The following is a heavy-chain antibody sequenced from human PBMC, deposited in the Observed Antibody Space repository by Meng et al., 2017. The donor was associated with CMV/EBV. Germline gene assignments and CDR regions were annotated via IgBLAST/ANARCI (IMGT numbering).Heavy chain of an antibody. CDR1: GGTFSSYA. CDR3: ARDRAAAGSYYYYYGMDV. CDR2: IIPIFGTA. Sequence: SVKVSCKASGGTFSSYAISWVRQAPGQGLEWMGGIIPIFGTANYAQKLQGRVTMTTDTSTSTAYMELRSLRSDDTAVYYCARDRAAAGSYYYYYGMDVWGQGTTVTVSS. J-gene: IGHJ6*02. D-gene: IGHD6-13*01. V-gene: IGHV1-69*05.